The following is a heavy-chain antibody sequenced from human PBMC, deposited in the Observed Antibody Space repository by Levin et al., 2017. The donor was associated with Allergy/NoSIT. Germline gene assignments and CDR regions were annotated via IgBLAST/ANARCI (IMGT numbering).Heavy chain of an antibody. J-gene: IGHJ4*02. Sequence: PGGSLRLSCAASGFTFSSYAMHWVRQAPGKGLEWVAVISYDGSNKYYADSVKGRFTISRDNSKNTLYLQMNSLRAEDTAVYYCARNTAMAPGDYWGQGTLVTVSS. D-gene: IGHD5-18*01. V-gene: IGHV3-30-3*01. CDR1: GFTFSSYA. CDR3: ARNTAMAPGDY. CDR2: ISYDGSNK.